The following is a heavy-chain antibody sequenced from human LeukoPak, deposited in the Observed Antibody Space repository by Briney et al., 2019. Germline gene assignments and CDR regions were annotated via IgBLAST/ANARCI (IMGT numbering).Heavy chain of an antibody. CDR3: SSYASYDSSGLDAFDM. CDR1: GFTFSSYG. J-gene: IGHJ3*02. CDR2: ISYDGSNK. D-gene: IGHD3-22*01. V-gene: IGHV3-30*03. Sequence: GGSLRLSCAASGFTFSSYGMHWVRQAPGKGLEWVADISYDGSNKYYADSVKGRFTISRDNSKNTLYLQMNSLRAEDTAVYYCSSYASYDSSGLDAFDMWGQGTMVTVSS.